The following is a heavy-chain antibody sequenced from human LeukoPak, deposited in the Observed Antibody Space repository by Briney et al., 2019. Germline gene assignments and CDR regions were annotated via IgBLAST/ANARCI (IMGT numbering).Heavy chain of an antibody. V-gene: IGHV1-18*01. D-gene: IGHD3-16*02. J-gene: IGHJ6*02. CDR3: ARKISDYVWGSYRYTNHYGMDV. CDR2: ISAYNGNT. CDR1: GYTFTSYG. Sequence: GASVKVSCKASGYTFTSYGISWVRQAPGQGLEWMGWISAYNGNTNYAQKLQGRVTMTTDTSTSTAYMELRSLRSDDTAVYYCARKISDYVWGSYRYTNHYGMDVWGQGTTVIVSS.